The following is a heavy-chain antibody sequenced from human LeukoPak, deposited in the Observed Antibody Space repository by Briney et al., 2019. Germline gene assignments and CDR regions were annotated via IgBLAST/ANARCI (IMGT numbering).Heavy chain of an antibody. Sequence: KSSETLSLTCTVSGGSISSYYWSWIRQPPGKGLEWIGYIYYSGSTNYNPSLKSRVTISVDTSKNQFSLKLSSVTAADTAVYYCARDISSSWENAFDIWGQGTMVTVSS. D-gene: IGHD6-13*01. CDR3: ARDISSSWENAFDI. J-gene: IGHJ3*02. CDR2: IYYSGST. V-gene: IGHV4-59*01. CDR1: GGSISSYY.